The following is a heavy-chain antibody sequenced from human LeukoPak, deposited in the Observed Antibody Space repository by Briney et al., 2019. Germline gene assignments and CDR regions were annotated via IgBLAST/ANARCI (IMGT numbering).Heavy chain of an antibody. CDR2: IYFDGSNK. J-gene: IGHJ3*02. D-gene: IGHD2-2*01. V-gene: IGHV3-33*01. CDR1: GFTFSRFG. CDR3: ASDVVTSGNGAFDI. Sequence: PGGSLRLSCAASGFTFSRFGIHWVRQAPGKGLEWVALIYFDGSNKYYADSVKGRFTISRDNSRNMVYLQMNSLRADDTAVYYCASDVVTSGNGAFDIWGHGTMVTVSS.